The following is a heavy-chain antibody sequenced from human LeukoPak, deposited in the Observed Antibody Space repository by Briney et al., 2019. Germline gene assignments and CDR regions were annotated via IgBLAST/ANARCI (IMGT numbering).Heavy chain of an antibody. CDR2: IYYSGST. CDR3: ARDTEVAAAGTSWFDP. CDR1: GGSISSSGYY. J-gene: IGHJ5*02. D-gene: IGHD6-13*01. Sequence: SQTLSLTCTVSGGSISSSGYYWSWIRQHPGKGLEWIGYIYYSGSTYYNPSLKSRVTISVDTSKNQFSLKLSSVTASATAVYYCARDTEVAAAGTSWFDPWGQGTLVTVSS. V-gene: IGHV4-31*03.